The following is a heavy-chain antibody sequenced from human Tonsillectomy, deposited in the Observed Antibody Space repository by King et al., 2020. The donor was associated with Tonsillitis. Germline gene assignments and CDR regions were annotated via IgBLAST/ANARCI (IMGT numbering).Heavy chain of an antibody. D-gene: IGHD3-3*01. CDR2: IYYSGST. Sequence: LQLQESGPGLVKPSEILSLTCTVSGGSISSSSNHWGWIRQPPGKGLEWIGSIYYSGSTYYNPSLKSRVTISVDTAKNQFSLKLSSVTAADTAGYYCARHVTIFGVVIETPYYFDYWGQGTLVTVSS. CDR1: GGSISSSSNH. J-gene: IGHJ4*02. V-gene: IGHV4-39*01. CDR3: ARHVTIFGVVIETPYYFDY.